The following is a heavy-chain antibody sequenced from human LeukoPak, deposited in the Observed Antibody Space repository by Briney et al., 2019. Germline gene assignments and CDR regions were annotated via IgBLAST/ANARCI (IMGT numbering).Heavy chain of an antibody. CDR2: INSDGSST. CDR1: GFTFSSYW. CDR3: ARDSIAAAYGMDV. V-gene: IGHV3-74*01. D-gene: IGHD6-13*01. Sequence: AGGSLRLSCAASGFTFSSYWMHWVRHAPGKGLVWVSRINSDGSSTSYADSVKGRFTISRDNAKNTLYLQMNSLRAEDTAVYYCARDSIAAAYGMDVWGQGTTVTVSS. J-gene: IGHJ6*02.